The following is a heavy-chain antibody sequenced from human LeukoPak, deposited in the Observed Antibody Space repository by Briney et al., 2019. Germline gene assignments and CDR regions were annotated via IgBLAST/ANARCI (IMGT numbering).Heavy chain of an antibody. CDR3: ARGAGAYSSGWYPLGHFDY. Sequence: ASVKVSCKASGYTFTSYYMHWVRQAPGQGLEWMGLINPTGGSTGYAQKFQGRVTMTRDMSTSTVYMELSSLRSEDTAVYYCARGAGAYSSGWYPLGHFDYWGQGTLVTVSS. CDR2: INPTGGST. D-gene: IGHD6-19*01. CDR1: GYTFTSYY. J-gene: IGHJ4*02. V-gene: IGHV1-46*01.